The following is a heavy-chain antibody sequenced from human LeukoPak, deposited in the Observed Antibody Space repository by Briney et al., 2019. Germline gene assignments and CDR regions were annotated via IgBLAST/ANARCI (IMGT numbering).Heavy chain of an antibody. Sequence: SVKVSCKASGGTFISYAISWVRQAPGQGLEWMGGIIPIFGTANYAQKFQGRVTITTDESTSTAYMELGILRSEDTAVYYCASADDGYSSSWYPPYFDYWGQGTLVTVSS. CDR3: ASADDGYSSSWYPPYFDY. D-gene: IGHD6-13*01. V-gene: IGHV1-69*05. CDR2: IIPIFGTA. CDR1: GGTFISYA. J-gene: IGHJ4*02.